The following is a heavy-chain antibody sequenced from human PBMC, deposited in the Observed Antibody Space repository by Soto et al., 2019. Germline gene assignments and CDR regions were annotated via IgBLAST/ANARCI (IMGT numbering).Heavy chain of an antibody. V-gene: IGHV3-23*01. Sequence: GVSLRLSCAASGFTFSSYAMSWVRQAPGKGLEWVSAISGSGGSTYYADSVKGRFTISRDNSKNTLYLQMNSLRAEDTAVYYCAPGGGYPSWYFDYWGQGTLVTVSS. CDR3: APGGGYPSWYFDY. D-gene: IGHD3-22*01. CDR1: GFTFSSYA. J-gene: IGHJ4*02. CDR2: ISGSGGST.